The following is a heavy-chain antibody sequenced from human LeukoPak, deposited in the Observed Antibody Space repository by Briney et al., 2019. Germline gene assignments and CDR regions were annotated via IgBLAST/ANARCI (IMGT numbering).Heavy chain of an antibody. D-gene: IGHD3-10*01. CDR2: IYYSGST. CDR3: ASGGRFGELLYDY. V-gene: IGHV4-61*01. CDR1: GGSISSGTYY. Sequence: SETLSLTCTVSGGSISSGTYYWSWIRQPPGKGLEWIGYIYYSGSTNYNPSLKSRVTISVDTSKNQFSLKLSSVTAADTAVYYCASGGRFGELLYDYWGQGTLVTVSS. J-gene: IGHJ4*02.